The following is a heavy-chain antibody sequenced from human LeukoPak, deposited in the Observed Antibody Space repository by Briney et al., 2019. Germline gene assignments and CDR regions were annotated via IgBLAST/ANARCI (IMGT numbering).Heavy chain of an antibody. D-gene: IGHD4-17*01. CDR1: GGSISSGSYY. J-gene: IGHJ4*02. V-gene: IGHV4-61*02. Sequence: YPSQTLSLTCTVSGGSISSGSYYWSWIRQPAGKGLEWIGRIYTSGSTNYNPSLKSRVTISVDTSKNQFSLKLSSVTAADTAVYYCAREGDYTFGHGAFECWGQGTLVTVSS. CDR3: AREGDYTFGHGAFEC. CDR2: IYTSGST.